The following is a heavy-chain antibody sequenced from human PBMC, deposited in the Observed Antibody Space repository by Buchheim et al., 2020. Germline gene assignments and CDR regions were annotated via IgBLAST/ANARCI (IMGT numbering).Heavy chain of an antibody. V-gene: IGHV1-2*04. D-gene: IGHD3-10*01. CDR2: INPNTGVT. J-gene: IGHJ6*02. Sequence: QVQLVQSGAEVKKPGASVRVSCKASGYTFTDYYMHWVRQAPGQGLEWMGRINPNTGVTNFAQKFRGWVTMTRDTSISTVYMELNRLTSDDTALYYCARGGHYYKSAYQIYCHYGMDVWGQGTT. CDR3: ARGGHYYKSAYQIYCHYGMDV. CDR1: GYTFTDYY.